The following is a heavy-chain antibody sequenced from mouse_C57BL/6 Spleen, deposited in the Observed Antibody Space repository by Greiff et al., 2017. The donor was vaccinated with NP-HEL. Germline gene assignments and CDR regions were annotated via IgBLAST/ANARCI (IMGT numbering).Heavy chain of an antibody. V-gene: IGHV1-82*01. CDR2: IYPGDGDT. CDR1: GYAFSSSW. Sequence: VKLMESGPELVKPGASVKISCKASGYAFSSSWMNWVKQRPGKGLEWIGRIYPGDGDTNYNGKFKGKATLTADKSSSTAYMQLSSLTSEDSAVYFCARAGLDYAMDYWGQGTSVTVSS. D-gene: IGHD2-2*01. CDR3: ARAGLDYAMDY. J-gene: IGHJ4*01.